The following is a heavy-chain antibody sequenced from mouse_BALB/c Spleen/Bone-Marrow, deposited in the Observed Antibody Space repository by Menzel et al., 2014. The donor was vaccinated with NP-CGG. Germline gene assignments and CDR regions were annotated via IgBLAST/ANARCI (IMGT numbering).Heavy chain of an antibody. CDR1: GYTFTSYW. CDR3: ARGDNSDY. CDR2: IAPGSVST. Sequence: DLVKPGASVKLSCKASGYTFTSYWINWIKQRPGRGLEWIGRIAPGSVSTYYNEMFKGKATLTVDTSSSTAYIQLSSLSSEDSAVYFCARGDNSDYWGQGTTLTVSS. J-gene: IGHJ2*01. V-gene: IGHV1S41*01.